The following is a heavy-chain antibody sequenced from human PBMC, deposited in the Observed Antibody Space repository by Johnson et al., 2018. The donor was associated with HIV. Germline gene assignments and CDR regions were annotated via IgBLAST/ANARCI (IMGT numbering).Heavy chain of an antibody. D-gene: IGHD1-26*01. J-gene: IGHJ3*02. CDR1: GFTFSSYA. CDR3: ARTRRRVGAKPWGAFDI. CDR2: ISYDGSDK. Sequence: QVQLVESGGGVVQPGRSLRLSCAASGFTFSSYAMHWVRQAPGKGLEWVAVISYDGSDKYYADYVKGRFTISRDNSQNTLYLQMNILRAEDTAVYYCARTRRRVGAKPWGAFDIWGQGTAVTVSS. V-gene: IGHV3-30*04.